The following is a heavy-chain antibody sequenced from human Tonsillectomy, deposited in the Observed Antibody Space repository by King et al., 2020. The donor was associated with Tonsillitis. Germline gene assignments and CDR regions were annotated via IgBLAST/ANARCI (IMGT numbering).Heavy chain of an antibody. CDR2: IIPILGIT. D-gene: IGHD3-22*01. CDR3: ARCVREYYYDRAGYYRSY. Sequence: QLVQSGADMKKPASSVKVSCRPSGGTFGNYAVTWVRQAPGRGLEWMGTIIPILGITNYAQKFHGRVTITANKSTSTTYMELNSLRSEDTAVYYCARCVREYYYDRAGYYRSYWGLGTLVTVSS. J-gene: IGHJ4*02. V-gene: IGHV1-69*04. CDR1: GGTFGNYA.